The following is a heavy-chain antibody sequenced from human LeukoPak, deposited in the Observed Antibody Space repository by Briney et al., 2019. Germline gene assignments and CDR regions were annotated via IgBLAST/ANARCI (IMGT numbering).Heavy chain of an antibody. CDR3: AKVSSYGFYDY. V-gene: IGHV3-74*01. Sequence: GGSLRLSCAASGFTFSSYWMHWVRQAPGKGLVWVSRINSDGSSTSYADSVKGRFTISRDNAKNTLYLQMNSLRAEDTAVYYCAKVSSYGFYDYWGQGTLVTVSS. CDR2: INSDGSST. J-gene: IGHJ4*02. CDR1: GFTFSSYW. D-gene: IGHD5-18*01.